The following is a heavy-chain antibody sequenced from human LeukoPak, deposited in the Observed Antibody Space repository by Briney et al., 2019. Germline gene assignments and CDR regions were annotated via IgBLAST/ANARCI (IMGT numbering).Heavy chain of an antibody. Sequence: GGSLRLSCAASGFTFSDYYMSWIRQAPGKGLEWVSYISSSGSTIYYADSVKGRFTISRDNAKNSLYLQMNSLRAEDTAVYYCARLLGESYYLRYYYYYYMDVWGKGTTVTISS. D-gene: IGHD1-26*01. CDR2: ISSSGSTI. CDR3: ARLLGESYYLRYYYYYYMDV. J-gene: IGHJ6*03. CDR1: GFTFSDYY. V-gene: IGHV3-11*01.